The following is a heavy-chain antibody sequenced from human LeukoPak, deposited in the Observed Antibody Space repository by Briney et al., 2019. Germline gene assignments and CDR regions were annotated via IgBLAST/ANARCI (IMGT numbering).Heavy chain of an antibody. D-gene: IGHD4-23*01. V-gene: IGHV3-30*18. J-gene: IGHJ4*02. CDR3: AKDRDYGGTKNPTDFDY. Sequence: GGSLRLSCAASGFTFSSYGMHWVRQAPGKGLEWVAVISYDGSNKYYADSVKGRFTISRDNSKNTLYLQMNSLRAEDTAVYYCAKDRDYGGTKNPTDFDYWGQGTLVTVSS. CDR1: GFTFSSYG. CDR2: ISYDGSNK.